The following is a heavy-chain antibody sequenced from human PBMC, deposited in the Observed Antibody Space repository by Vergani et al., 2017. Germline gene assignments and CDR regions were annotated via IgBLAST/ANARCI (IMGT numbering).Heavy chain of an antibody. V-gene: IGHV3-30*02. J-gene: IGHJ4*02. CDR2: IQFDGSNQ. CDR1: GFTLSNYD. CDR3: AKHFRGWSIDY. Sequence: QVQLVESGGGVVQRGGSLRLSCATSGFTLSNYDMQWIRQGPGKGLEFVAFIQFDGSNQYYADSVKGRFTLSRDFSKNTLYLQMNSLRTDDTATYYCAKHFRGWSIDYWCQGTQVIVSS. D-gene: IGHD3-3*01.